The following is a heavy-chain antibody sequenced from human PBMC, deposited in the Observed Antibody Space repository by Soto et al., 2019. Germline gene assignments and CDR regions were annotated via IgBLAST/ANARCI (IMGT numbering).Heavy chain of an antibody. CDR1: GGSISSSSYY. CDR3: ARRGLPAIGVVTATLPHSYCYGMDV. J-gene: IGHJ6*02. V-gene: IGHV4-39*01. D-gene: IGHD2-21*02. Sequence: LCLTCTVSGGSISSSSYYWGWIRQPPGKGLEWIGSIYYSGSTYYNPSIKSRVTISVDTSKNQFSLKLSPVTAADTAVYYCARRGLPAIGVVTATLPHSYCYGMDVWGQGTTVTVSS. CDR2: IYYSGST.